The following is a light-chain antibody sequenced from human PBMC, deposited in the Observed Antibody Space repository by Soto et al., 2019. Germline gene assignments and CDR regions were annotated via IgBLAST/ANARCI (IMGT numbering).Light chain of an antibody. CDR2: DAS. V-gene: IGKV3-11*01. Sequence: EIVLTQSPAAVSFTPGQSATHSCRASQSVSSYLAWYQQKPGQAPRLLIYDASKRATGIPARFSGSGSGTDFTLTTSSLEPEDFAVYYCQQRTNWPPITFGQRARLEI. CDR3: QQRTNWPPIT. CDR1: QSVSSY. J-gene: IGKJ5*01.